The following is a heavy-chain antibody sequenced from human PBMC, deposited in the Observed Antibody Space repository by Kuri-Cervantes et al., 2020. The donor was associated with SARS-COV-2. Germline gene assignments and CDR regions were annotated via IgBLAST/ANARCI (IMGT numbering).Heavy chain of an antibody. CDR1: GFTFERFA. Sequence: GESLKISCEVSGFTFERFAMGWVRQAPGKGLEWVSPISGHSERTYYADSVKGRFTISRDNSKNTLYLQTNSLRAEDTAVYYCAKEGGDGDYADYYFDYWGQGTLVTVSS. CDR3: AKEGGDGDYADYYFDY. J-gene: IGHJ4*02. V-gene: IGHV3-23*01. D-gene: IGHD4-17*01. CDR2: ISGHSERT.